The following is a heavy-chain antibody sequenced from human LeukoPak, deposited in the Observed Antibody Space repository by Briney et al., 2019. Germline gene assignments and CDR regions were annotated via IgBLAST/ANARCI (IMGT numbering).Heavy chain of an antibody. CDR1: GGSISSSSYY. V-gene: IGHV4-39*07. CDR3: ARASLTYYYDSSGEYFQH. CDR2: IYYSGST. J-gene: IGHJ1*01. D-gene: IGHD3-22*01. Sequence: TSETLSLTCTVSGGSISSSSYYWGWIRQPPGKGLEWIGSIYYSGSTYYNPSLKSRVTISVDTSKNQFSLKLISVTAADTAVYYCARASLTYYYDSSGEYFQHWGQGILVTVSS.